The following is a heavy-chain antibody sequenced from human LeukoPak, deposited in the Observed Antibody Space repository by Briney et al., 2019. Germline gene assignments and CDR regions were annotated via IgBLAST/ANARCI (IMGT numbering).Heavy chain of an antibody. D-gene: IGHD3-10*01. CDR1: GYTLTELS. J-gene: IGHJ4*02. Sequence: ASVKVSCKVSGYTLTELSMHWVRQAPGKGLEWMGGFDPEDGETIYAQKFQGRVTMTEDTSTDTAYMELSSLRSEDTAVYYCATVGDITMVRGPFDYWGQGTLVTVSS. V-gene: IGHV1-24*01. CDR3: ATVGDITMVRGPFDY. CDR2: FDPEDGET.